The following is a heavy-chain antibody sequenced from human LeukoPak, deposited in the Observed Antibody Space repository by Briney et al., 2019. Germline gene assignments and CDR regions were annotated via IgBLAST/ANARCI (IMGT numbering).Heavy chain of an antibody. CDR2: ISGSGGNT. Sequence: GGSLRLSCAASGFTFNSYAMSWVRQAPGKGLEWVSAISGSGGNTYYADSVKGRFTISRDNSKNTLYLQMNSLRAEDTAVYYCAKSDDILTGYPYGMDVWGKGATVTVSS. D-gene: IGHD3-9*01. CDR1: GFTFNSYA. CDR3: AKSDDILTGYPYGMDV. V-gene: IGHV3-23*01. J-gene: IGHJ6*04.